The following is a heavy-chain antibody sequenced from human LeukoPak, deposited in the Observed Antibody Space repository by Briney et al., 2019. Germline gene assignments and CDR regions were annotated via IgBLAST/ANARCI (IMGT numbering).Heavy chain of an antibody. Sequence: ASVKVSCKASGYTFTSYDINWVRQATGQGLEWMGWMNPNSGNTGYAQKLQGRVTITRNTSISTAYMELSSLRSEDTAVYYCARVGYSYGSYYFDYWGQGTLVTVSS. CDR2: MNPNSGNT. CDR3: ARVGYSYGSYYFDY. V-gene: IGHV1-8*03. D-gene: IGHD5-18*01. CDR1: GYTFTSYD. J-gene: IGHJ4*02.